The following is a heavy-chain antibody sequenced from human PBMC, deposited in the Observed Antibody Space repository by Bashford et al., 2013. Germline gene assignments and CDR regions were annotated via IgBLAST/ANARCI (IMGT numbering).Heavy chain of an antibody. CDR2: IYYSGST. J-gene: IGHJ5*02. Sequence: SETLSLTCTVSGGSISSGDYYWSWIRQPPGKGLEWIGYIYYSGSTYYNPSLKSRVTISVDTSKNQFSLKLSSVTAADTAVYYCARAASGESISNWFDPGPGNPGHRLL. CDR1: GGSISSGDYY. V-gene: IGHV4-30-4*01. D-gene: IGHD3-10*01. CDR3: ARAASGESISNWFDP.